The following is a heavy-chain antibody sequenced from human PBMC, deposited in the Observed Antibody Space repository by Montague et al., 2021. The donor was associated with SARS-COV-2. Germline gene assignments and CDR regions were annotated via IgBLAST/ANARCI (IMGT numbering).Heavy chain of an antibody. V-gene: IGHV4-39*01. J-gene: IGHJ3*02. CDR1: GGSISSSSYY. CDR2: IYYSGST. D-gene: IGHD6-19*01. CDR3: ARQENSSGWVKSDAFDI. Sequence: SETLSLTCTVSGGSISSSSYYWGWIRQPPGKGLEWIGSIYYSGSTYYNPSLKSRVTISVDTSKNQFSLKLSSVTAADTAVYYCARQENSSGWVKSDAFDIWGQGTMVTASS.